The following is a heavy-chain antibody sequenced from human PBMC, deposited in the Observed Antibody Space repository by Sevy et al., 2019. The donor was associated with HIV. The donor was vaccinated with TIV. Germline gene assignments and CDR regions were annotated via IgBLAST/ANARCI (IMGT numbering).Heavy chain of an antibody. CDR1: GFTFSSYA. Sequence: GGSLRLSCAASGFTFSSYAMSWVRQAPGKGLEWVSAISGSGGSTYYADSVKGRFTISRDNSKNTLYLQMNSLRAEDTAVYYCAKVKGGSWYYYYYYMDVWGNGTTVTVSS. V-gene: IGHV3-23*01. CDR2: ISGSGGST. D-gene: IGHD6-13*01. J-gene: IGHJ6*03. CDR3: AKVKGGSWYYYYYYMDV.